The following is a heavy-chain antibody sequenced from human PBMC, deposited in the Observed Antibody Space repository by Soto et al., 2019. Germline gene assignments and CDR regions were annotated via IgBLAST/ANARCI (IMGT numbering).Heavy chain of an antibody. CDR2: IIPIFGTA. V-gene: IGHV1-69*01. Sequence: QVQLVQSGAEVKKPGSSVKVSCKASGGTFSSYAISWVRQAPGQGLEWMGGIIPIFGTANYAQKFQGRVTITADESTSTAYMELSSLRSEDTAVYYCARDRDPPVWWSYRYRGAFAYWGQGTLVTVSS. CDR3: ARDRDPPVWWSYRYRGAFAY. J-gene: IGHJ4*02. CDR1: GGTFSSYA. D-gene: IGHD3-16*02.